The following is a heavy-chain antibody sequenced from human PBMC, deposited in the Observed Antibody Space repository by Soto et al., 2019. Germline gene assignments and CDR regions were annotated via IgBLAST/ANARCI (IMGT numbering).Heavy chain of an antibody. D-gene: IGHD1-1*01. CDR3: AKEGNWNGSFLFDY. V-gene: IGHV3-74*01. Sequence: PGGSLRLSCAASGFTFSSYWMHWVRQAPGKGLVWVSRISSDGSSTSYADSVKGRFTISRDNSKKTLYLQMNSLRAEDTAVYYCAKEGNWNGSFLFDYWGQGTLVTVSS. J-gene: IGHJ4*02. CDR2: ISSDGSST. CDR1: GFTFSSYW.